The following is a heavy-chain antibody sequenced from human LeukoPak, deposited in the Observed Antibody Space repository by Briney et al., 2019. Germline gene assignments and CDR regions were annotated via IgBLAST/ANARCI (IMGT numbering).Heavy chain of an antibody. Sequence: GGSLRLSCAASGFTFSSHWMSWVRQAPGKGLEWVANIKQDGSEKYYVDSVKGRFTISRDNAKNSLYLQMNSLRAEDTAVYYCARDSGLNYYYYMDVWGKGTTVTVSS. CDR2: IKQDGSEK. CDR1: GFTFSSHW. V-gene: IGHV3-7*01. CDR3: ARDSGLNYYYYMDV. J-gene: IGHJ6*03.